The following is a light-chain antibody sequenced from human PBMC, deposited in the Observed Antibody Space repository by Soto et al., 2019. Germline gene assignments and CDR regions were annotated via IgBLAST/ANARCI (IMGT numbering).Light chain of an antibody. J-gene: IGKJ4*01. CDR2: AAS. CDR3: LQHHSYPLT. CDR1: QGITYY. Sequence: DIQVTQSPSAMSASVGDRVTLTCRASQGITYYVAWFQQKPGKVPKRLISAASSLQSGVPSRFSGSGSGTEFTLTIGSLQPEDFATYYCLQHHSYPLTFGGGTKVDIK. V-gene: IGKV1-17*03.